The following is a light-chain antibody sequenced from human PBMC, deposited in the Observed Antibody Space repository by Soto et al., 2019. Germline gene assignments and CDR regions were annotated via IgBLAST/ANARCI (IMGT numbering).Light chain of an antibody. V-gene: IGKV3-11*01. J-gene: IGKJ2*01. CDR2: DAS. CDR3: QQRSSWFT. CDR1: QSVGTF. Sequence: EIVLTQSPATLSLSPGERATLSCRASQSVGTFLAWYQQRPGQAPRLLIYDASITATVIPARFSGSGSGTEFTLTISSLEPEDFAVYYCQQRSSWFTFGQGTKLEIK.